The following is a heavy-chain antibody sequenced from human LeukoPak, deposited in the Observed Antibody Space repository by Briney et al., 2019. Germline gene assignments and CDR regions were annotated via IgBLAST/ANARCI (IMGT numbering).Heavy chain of an antibody. CDR1: GGSFSGYY. Sequence: TSETLSLTCAVYGGSFSGYYWSWIRQPPGKGLEWIGEINHSGSTNYNPSLKSRVTISVDTSKNQFSLKLSFVTAADTAAYYCARSVLSAAGTYYYYGMDVWGQGTTVTVSS. CDR2: INHSGST. CDR3: ARSVLSAAGTYYYYGMDV. D-gene: IGHD6-13*01. J-gene: IGHJ6*02. V-gene: IGHV4-34*01.